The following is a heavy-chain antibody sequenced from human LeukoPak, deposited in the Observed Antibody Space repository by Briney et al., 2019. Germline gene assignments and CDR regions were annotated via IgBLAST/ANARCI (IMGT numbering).Heavy chain of an antibody. J-gene: IGHJ4*02. V-gene: IGHV3-33*01. CDR2: IWYDGSNK. D-gene: IGHD6-6*01. CDR1: GFTFSSYG. CDR3: ARGRGPARFNFDY. Sequence: PGRSLRLSCAASGFTFSSYGMHWVRQAPGKGLEWVAVIWYDGSNKYYADSVKGRFTISRDNSKNTLYLQMNSLRAEDTAVYYCARGRGPARFNFDYWGRGTLVTVSS.